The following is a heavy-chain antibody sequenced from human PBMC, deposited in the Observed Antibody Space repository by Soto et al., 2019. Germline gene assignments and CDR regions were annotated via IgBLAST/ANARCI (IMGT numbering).Heavy chain of an antibody. CDR2: IIPIFGTA. CDR1: GGTFSSYA. Sequence: SVKVSCKASGGTFSSYAISWVRQAPGQGLEWMGGIIPIFGTANYAQKFQGRVTITADESTSTAYMELSSLRSEDTAVYYCARGPTRQQPRGGYYYGMDVWGQGTTVTVSS. V-gene: IGHV1-69*13. J-gene: IGHJ6*02. D-gene: IGHD6-13*01. CDR3: ARGPTRQQPRGGYYYGMDV.